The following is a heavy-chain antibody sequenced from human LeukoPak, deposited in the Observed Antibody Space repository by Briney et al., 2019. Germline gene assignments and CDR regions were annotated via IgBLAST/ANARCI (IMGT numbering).Heavy chain of an antibody. Sequence: GGSLRLSCAASGFTFTSYEMNWVRQAPGKGLEWVSYISSSGSTIYYADSVKGRFTISRDNAKNSLYLQMNSLRAEDTAVYYCARDPSGAYFDYWGQGTLVTVSS. J-gene: IGHJ4*02. D-gene: IGHD3-10*01. V-gene: IGHV3-48*03. CDR1: GFTFTSYE. CDR3: ARDPSGAYFDY. CDR2: ISSSGSTI.